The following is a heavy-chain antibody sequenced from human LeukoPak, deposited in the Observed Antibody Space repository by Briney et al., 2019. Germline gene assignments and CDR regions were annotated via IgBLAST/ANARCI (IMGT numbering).Heavy chain of an antibody. CDR2: INHSGST. CDR1: GGSFSGYY. D-gene: IGHD6-19*01. J-gene: IGHJ3*02. Sequence: PSETLSLTCAVYGGSFSGYYWSWIRQPPGKGLEWIGEINHSGSTNYNPSLKSRVTISVDTSKNQFSLKLSSVTAADTAVYYCGRXFQXSSGWYGYAFDIWGQGTMVTVSS. CDR3: GRXFQXSSGWYGYAFDI. V-gene: IGHV4-34*01.